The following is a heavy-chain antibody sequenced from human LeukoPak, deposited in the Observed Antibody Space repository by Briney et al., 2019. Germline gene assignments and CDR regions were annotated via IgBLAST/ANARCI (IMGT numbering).Heavy chain of an antibody. CDR3: ARGSDWNAEGYYYYMDV. V-gene: IGHV3-48*03. CDR1: GFTFSSYE. D-gene: IGHD1-1*01. CDR2: ISSSGSTI. Sequence: GGSLRLSCAASGFTFSSYEMNWVRQAPGKGLEWVSYISSSGSTIYYADSVKGRFTISRDNAKNSLYLQMNSLRAEDTAVYYCARGSDWNAEGYYYYMDVWGKGTTVTISS. J-gene: IGHJ6*03.